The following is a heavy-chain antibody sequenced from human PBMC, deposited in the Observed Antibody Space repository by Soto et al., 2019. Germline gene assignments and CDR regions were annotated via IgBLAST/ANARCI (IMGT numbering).Heavy chain of an antibody. D-gene: IGHD2-15*01. J-gene: IGHJ4*02. V-gene: IGHV4-59*08. Sequence: SETLSLTCTVSGGSISSYYWSWIRQPPGKGLEWIGYIYYSGSTNYNPSLKSRVTISVDTSKNQFSLKLSSVTAADTAVYYCARLTGYCSGGSCYVDYWGQGTLVTVSS. CDR1: GGSISSYY. CDR2: IYYSGST. CDR3: ARLTGYCSGGSCYVDY.